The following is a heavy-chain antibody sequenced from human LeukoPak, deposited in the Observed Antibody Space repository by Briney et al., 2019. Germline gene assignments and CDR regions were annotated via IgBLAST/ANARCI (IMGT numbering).Heavy chain of an antibody. CDR1: GGTFSSYA. V-gene: IGHV1-69*04. CDR2: IIPILGIA. CDR3: ARDVVGANFDY. Sequence: ASVKVSCKASGGTFSSYAISWVRQAPGQGLEWMGRIIPILGIANYAQKFQGRVTITADKSTSTAYMELSSLRSEDTAVYYCARDVVGANFDYWGQGTLVTASS. J-gene: IGHJ4*02. D-gene: IGHD1-26*01.